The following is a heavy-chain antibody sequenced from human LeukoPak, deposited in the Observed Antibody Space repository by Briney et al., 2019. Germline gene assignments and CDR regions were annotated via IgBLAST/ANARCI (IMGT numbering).Heavy chain of an antibody. Sequence: SETLSLTCTVSGGSISSYYWSWIRQPSGKGLEWIGYIYYSGSTNYNPSLKSRVTISVDTSKNQFSLKLSSVTAADTAVYYCARQTGYSYGKGFDYWGQGTLVTVSS. J-gene: IGHJ4*02. V-gene: IGHV4-59*08. CDR1: GGSISSYY. D-gene: IGHD5-18*01. CDR3: ARQTGYSYGKGFDY. CDR2: IYYSGST.